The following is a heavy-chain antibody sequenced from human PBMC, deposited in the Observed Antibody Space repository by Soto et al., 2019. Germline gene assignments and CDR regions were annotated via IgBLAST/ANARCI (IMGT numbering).Heavy chain of an antibody. J-gene: IGHJ6*02. D-gene: IGHD3-3*01. CDR2: IIPIFGTA. CDR1: GGTFSSYA. CDR3: ARVSSSIYDFWSGYYTGEYYYYGMDV. V-gene: IGHV1-69*13. Sequence: SVKVSCKASGGTFSSYAISWVRQAPGQGLEWMGGIIPIFGTANYAQKFQGRVTITADESTSTAYMELSSLRSEDTAVYYCARVSSSIYDFWSGYYTGEYYYYGMDVWGQGTTVTVSS.